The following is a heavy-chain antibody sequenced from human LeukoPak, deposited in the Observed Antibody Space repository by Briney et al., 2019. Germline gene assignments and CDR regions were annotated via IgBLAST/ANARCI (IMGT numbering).Heavy chain of an antibody. CDR1: GYTYTGCY. Sequence: ASVKVSCKASGYTYTGCYMHWVRQAPGQGLEWMGWINPNSRGTNYAQKFQGRVTMTRDTSISTAYMELSRLRSDHTAVYYCARDQLGFSVDYWGQGTLVTVSS. CDR2: INPNSRGT. CDR3: ARDQLGFSVDY. D-gene: IGHD5-18*01. V-gene: IGHV1-2*02. J-gene: IGHJ4*02.